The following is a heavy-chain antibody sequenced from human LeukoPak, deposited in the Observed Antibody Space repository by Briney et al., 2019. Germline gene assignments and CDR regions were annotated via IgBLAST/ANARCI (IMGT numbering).Heavy chain of an antibody. V-gene: IGHV5-10-1*01. CDR1: GYKFVNYW. D-gene: IGHD5-24*01. Sequence: GESLKISCQGSGYKFVNYWITWVRQMPGKGLEWMGRIDPSDSYTNYSPSFQGRVTISADKSISTAYLQWASLKASDTAMYYCASLEMATDYWGQGTLVTVSS. J-gene: IGHJ4*02. CDR2: IDPSDSYT. CDR3: ASLEMATDY.